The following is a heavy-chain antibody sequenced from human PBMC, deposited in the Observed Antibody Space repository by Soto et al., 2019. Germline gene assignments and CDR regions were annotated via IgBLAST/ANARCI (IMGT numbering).Heavy chain of an antibody. V-gene: IGHV3-23*01. CDR3: AKGWGDY. CDR2: ISSSGGST. CDR1: GFTFSSYT. J-gene: IGHJ4*02. D-gene: IGHD7-27*01. Sequence: EVQLLESGGGLVQPGGSLRLSCAASGFTFSSYTMSWVRQGPGKGLEWVSGISSSGGSTVYADSVKGRFTISRDNFKNTLSLQLNSLSAEDTAVYYCAKGWGDYWGQGTPVTVSS.